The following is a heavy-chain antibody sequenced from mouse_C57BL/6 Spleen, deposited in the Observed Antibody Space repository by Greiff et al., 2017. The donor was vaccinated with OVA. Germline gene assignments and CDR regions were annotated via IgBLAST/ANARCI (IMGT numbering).Heavy chain of an antibody. CDR2: ISYSGST. Sequence: DVKLQESGPGLAKPSQTLSLTCSVTGYSITSDYWNWIRKFPGNKLEYMGYISYSGSTYYNPSLKSRISITRDTSKNQYYLQLNSVTTEDTATYYCARSRDWDQAWFAYWGQGTLVTVSA. CDR1: GYSITSDY. D-gene: IGHD4-1*01. V-gene: IGHV3-8*01. CDR3: ARSRDWDQAWFAY. J-gene: IGHJ3*01.